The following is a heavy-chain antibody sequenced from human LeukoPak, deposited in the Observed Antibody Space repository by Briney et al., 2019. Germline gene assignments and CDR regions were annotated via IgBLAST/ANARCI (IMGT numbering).Heavy chain of an antibody. D-gene: IGHD3-10*01. CDR1: GGSFSGYY. Sequence: SETLSLTCAVYGGSFSGYYWGWIRQPPGKGLEWIGSIYYSGSTYYNPSLKSRVTISVDTSKNQFSLKLSSVTAADTAVYYCASEGGIVRAIASDAFDIWGQGTMVTVSS. CDR3: ASEGGIVRAIASDAFDI. V-gene: IGHV4-39*01. J-gene: IGHJ3*02. CDR2: IYYSGST.